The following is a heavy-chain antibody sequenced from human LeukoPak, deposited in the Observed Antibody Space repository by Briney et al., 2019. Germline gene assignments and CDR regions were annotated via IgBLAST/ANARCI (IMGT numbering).Heavy chain of an antibody. CDR3: ARDGAVVIAPYNWFDP. Sequence: GRSLRLSCAASGFTFSSYAMHWVRQAPGKGLEWVAVISYDGSNKYYADSVEGRFTISRDNSKNTLYLQMNSLRAEDTAVYYCARDGAVVIAPYNWFDPWGQGTLVTVSS. D-gene: IGHD2-21*01. V-gene: IGHV3-30-3*01. J-gene: IGHJ5*02. CDR1: GFTFSSYA. CDR2: ISYDGSNK.